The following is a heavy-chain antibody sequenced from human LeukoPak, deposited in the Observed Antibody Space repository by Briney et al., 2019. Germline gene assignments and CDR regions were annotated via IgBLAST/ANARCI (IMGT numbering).Heavy chain of an antibody. CDR3: ASDTHRTGRGIDY. CDR1: GFTFSSYA. Sequence: GSLRLSCAASGFTFSSYAMHWVRQAPGKGLGWVAVISYGGSNKYYADSVKGRFTISRDNSKNTLYLQMNSLRAEDTAVYYCASDTHRTGRGIDYWGQGTLVTVSS. V-gene: IGHV3-30-3*01. CDR2: ISYGGSNK. J-gene: IGHJ4*02. D-gene: IGHD2-15*01.